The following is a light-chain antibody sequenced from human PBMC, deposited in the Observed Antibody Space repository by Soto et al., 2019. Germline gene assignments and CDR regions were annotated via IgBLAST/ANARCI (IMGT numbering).Light chain of an antibody. CDR2: DVN. CDR3: SSYTSTWV. CDR1: SSDIGGYKY. V-gene: IGLV2-14*01. J-gene: IGLJ1*01. Sequence: QSVLTQPASVSGSPGQSITISCTGASSDIGGYKYVSWYQQYPGEAPKLILYDVNSRPSGVSNRFSGSKSGNTASQTISGLQAVDEADYYCSSYTSTWVFGTGTKVTVL.